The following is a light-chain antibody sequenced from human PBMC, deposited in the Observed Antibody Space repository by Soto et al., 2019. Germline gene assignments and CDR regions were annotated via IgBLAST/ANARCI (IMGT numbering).Light chain of an antibody. J-gene: IGKJ1*01. V-gene: IGKV1-39*01. CDR1: QSISSY. Sequence: DIQMTQSPSSLSASVGDRVTITCRASQSISSYLNWYQQKPGKAPKLLTYAASSLQSGVPSRLSGSGSGTDCTLTISSLQPEEFATYYCQQSYSTPRTFGQGTKVEIK. CDR3: QQSYSTPRT. CDR2: AAS.